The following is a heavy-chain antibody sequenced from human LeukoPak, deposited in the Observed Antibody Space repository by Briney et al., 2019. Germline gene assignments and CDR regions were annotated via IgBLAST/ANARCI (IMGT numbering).Heavy chain of an antibody. CDR3: ARDRQLRDAFDI. CDR2: IYYSGST. D-gene: IGHD1-7*01. J-gene: IGHJ3*02. Sequence: SGTLSLTCAVSGGSISSSTYSWSWIRLPPGKGLEWIGYIYYSGSTYYNPSLKSRVTISADTSKNQFSLKLSSVTAADTAVYYCARDRQLRDAFDIWGQGTMVTVSS. V-gene: IGHV4-30-4*07. CDR1: GGSISSSTYS.